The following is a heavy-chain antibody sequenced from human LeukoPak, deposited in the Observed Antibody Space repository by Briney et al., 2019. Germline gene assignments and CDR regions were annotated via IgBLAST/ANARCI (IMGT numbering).Heavy chain of an antibody. CDR3: AREGAHPVYDV. Sequence: KTSETLSLTCTVSGGSIGSGGNFWTWPRQHPGKGLEYIGYVYHTGTASYNPSLTSRVVISVNTSTKQFSLRLSSVTAADTAVYFCAREGAHPVYDVWGPGILVTVSS. CDR2: VYHTGTA. V-gene: IGHV4-31*03. J-gene: IGHJ4*02. D-gene: IGHD5/OR15-5a*01. CDR1: GGSIGSGGNF.